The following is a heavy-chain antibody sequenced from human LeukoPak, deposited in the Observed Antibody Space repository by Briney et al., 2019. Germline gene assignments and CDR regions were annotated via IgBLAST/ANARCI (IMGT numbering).Heavy chain of an antibody. J-gene: IGHJ3*02. CDR1: GFTFSSYG. V-gene: IGHV3-21*04. CDR2: ISNSDTYI. D-gene: IGHD6-13*01. Sequence: GGSLSLSCAASGFTFSSYGMSWVRQAPGKGLEWVSSISNSDTYIYYADSVKGRFTISRDNAKNSLYLQMDSLRAEDTAVYYCAKDPSYSSSWHAFDIWGQGTMVTVSS. CDR3: AKDPSYSSSWHAFDI.